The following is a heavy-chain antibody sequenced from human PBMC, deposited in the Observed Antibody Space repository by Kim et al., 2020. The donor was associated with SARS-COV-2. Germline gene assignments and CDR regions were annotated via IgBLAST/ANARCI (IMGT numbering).Heavy chain of an antibody. Sequence: GGSLRLSCAASGFTFSSYWMSWVRQAPGKGLEWVANIKQDGSEKYYVDSVKGRFTISRDNAKNSLYLQMNSLRAEDTAVYYCARDVSYYYGSGSSDYWGQGTLVTVSS. CDR3: ARDVSYYYGSGSSDY. V-gene: IGHV3-7*05. CDR1: GFTFSSYW. D-gene: IGHD3-10*01. J-gene: IGHJ4*02. CDR2: IKQDGSEK.